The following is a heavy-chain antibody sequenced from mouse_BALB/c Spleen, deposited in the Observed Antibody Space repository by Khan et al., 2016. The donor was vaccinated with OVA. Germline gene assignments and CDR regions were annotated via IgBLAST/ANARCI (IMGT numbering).Heavy chain of an antibody. CDR2: ISYSGST. V-gene: IGHV3-8*02. D-gene: IGHD2-10*01. CDR3: VGTSYYGNYYFDY. CDR1: GDSITSGY. J-gene: IGHJ2*01. Sequence: EVQLQESGPSLVKPSQTLSLTCSVTGDSITSGYWNWIRKFPGNKLEYMGYISYSGSTYYNPSLKSRISITRDTSKNQHYLQLNSMTTEDSATYYCVGTSYYGNYYFDYWGQGTTLTVSS.